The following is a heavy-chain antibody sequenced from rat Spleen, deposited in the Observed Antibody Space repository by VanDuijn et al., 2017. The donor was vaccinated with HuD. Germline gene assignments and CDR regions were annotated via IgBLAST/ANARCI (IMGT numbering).Heavy chain of an antibody. CDR2: ISTGGGNT. CDR3: ARLHGGYPPYYFDY. D-gene: IGHD1-11*01. V-gene: IGHV5S23*01. Sequence: EVQLVESGGGLVQPGRSLKLSCAVSGFTFSDYYMAWVRQAPTKGLEWVASISTGGGNTYYRDSVKGRFTISRDNAKSTLYLQMDSLRSEDTATYYCARLHGGYPPYYFDYWGQGVMVTVSS. J-gene: IGHJ2*01. CDR1: GFTFSDYY.